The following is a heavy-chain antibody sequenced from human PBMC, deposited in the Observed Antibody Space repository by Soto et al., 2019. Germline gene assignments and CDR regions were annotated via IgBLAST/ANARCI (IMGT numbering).Heavy chain of an antibody. D-gene: IGHD3-22*01. J-gene: IGHJ5*02. CDR3: ARVEGYYESSGYYHTRWFDP. Sequence: ASVKVSCKASGYTFTSYYMHWVRQAPGQGLEWMGIINPSGGSTSYAQKFQGRVTMTRDTSTSTVYMELSSLRSEDTAVYYCARVEGYYESSGYYHTRWFDPWGQGTLVTVSS. CDR1: GYTFTSYY. CDR2: INPSGGST. V-gene: IGHV1-46*01.